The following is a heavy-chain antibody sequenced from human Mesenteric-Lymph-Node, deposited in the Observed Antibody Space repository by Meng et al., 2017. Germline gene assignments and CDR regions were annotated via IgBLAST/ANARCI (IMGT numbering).Heavy chain of an antibody. D-gene: IGHD3-3*01. V-gene: IGHV1-2*06. J-gene: IGHJ6*02. Sequence: ASVKVPCKALGYTFTAYYIHWVRQALGQGLEWLGRINPNSGGTNYAQKIQGRVTMTKDTSISTAYLDPNRLRSDDTAVYYCSRERLLSRPDFGVVITIYCYYGLDVWGQGTAVTVSS. CDR2: INPNSGGT. CDR3: SRERLLSRPDFGVVITIYCYYGLDV. CDR1: GYTFTAYY.